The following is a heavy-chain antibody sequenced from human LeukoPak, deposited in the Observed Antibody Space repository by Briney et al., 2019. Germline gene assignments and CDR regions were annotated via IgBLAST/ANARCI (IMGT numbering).Heavy chain of an antibody. J-gene: IGHJ6*02. D-gene: IGHD2-15*01. V-gene: IGHV1-69*13. CDR1: GGTFISYA. CDR3: AAPQSRISSYYYVMDV. Sequence: ASVKVSCKASGGTFISYAISWVRQAPGQGLEWMGGIIPIFGTANYAQKFQGRVTITADESTSTAYMELSSLISEDTAVYYCAAPQSRISSYYYVMDVWGQGTTVTVSS. CDR2: IIPIFGTA.